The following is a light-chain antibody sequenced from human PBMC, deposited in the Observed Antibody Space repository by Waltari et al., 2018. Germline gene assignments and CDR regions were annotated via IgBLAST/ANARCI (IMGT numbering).Light chain of an antibody. CDR3: QQYDNYWT. Sequence: DIQMTQSPSTLSASVGDRVPITCRASQSISNWLALYQQKPVKATKLLIYKASNLESGVPSRFSGSRSGTEFTLTISSLQPDDFATYYCQQYDNYWTFGQGTKVEI. CDR2: KAS. V-gene: IGKV1-5*03. J-gene: IGKJ1*01. CDR1: QSISNW.